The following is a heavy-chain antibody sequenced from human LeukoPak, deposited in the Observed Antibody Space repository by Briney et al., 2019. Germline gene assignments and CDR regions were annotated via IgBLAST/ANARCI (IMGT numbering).Heavy chain of an antibody. CDR2: IDPNTGDT. CDR3: ARVRTMDGSTPPFEI. J-gene: IGHJ3*02. Sequence: ASVKVSCKASGYTFTNYYMHWVRQAPGQGLEWMGWIDPNTGDTNYSQNIQGRATMTGDTSINSAYMEFTSLGSDDTAVYYCARVRTMDGSTPPFEIWGQGTMVTVSS. D-gene: IGHD4/OR15-4a*01. CDR1: GYTFTNYY. V-gene: IGHV1-2*02.